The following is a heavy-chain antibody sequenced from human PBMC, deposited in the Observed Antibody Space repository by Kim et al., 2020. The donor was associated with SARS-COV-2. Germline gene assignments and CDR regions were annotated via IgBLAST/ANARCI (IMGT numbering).Heavy chain of an antibody. V-gene: IGHV4-39*01. D-gene: IGHD2-2*01. CDR3: ARLPVLPGAAGGVTFDY. CDR2: INYSGST. J-gene: IGHJ4*02. CDR1: SGSISSTSYF. Sequence: SETLSLTCTVSSGSISSTSYFWGWIRQPPGKGLEWIGSINYSGSTIYNPSLKGRVTISVDTPNNQFSLRLSSVTAADTAVYFCARLPVLPGAAGGVTFDYWGQVTLVTVSS.